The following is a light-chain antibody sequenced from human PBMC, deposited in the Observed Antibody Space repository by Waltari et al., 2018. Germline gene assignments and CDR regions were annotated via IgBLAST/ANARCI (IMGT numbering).Light chain of an antibody. CDR2: AAS. V-gene: IGKV1-39*01. CDR1: QSIANY. J-gene: IGKJ4*01. CDR3: QQSYTTLT. Sequence: DVQMTQSPSSLSASVGDRVTITCRASQSIANYLNWHQQKPGKVPKLLIYAASSLHSGVPSRFSGSGSGTEFTLTITNLQPEDFATYYCQQSYTTLTFGGGTKVE.